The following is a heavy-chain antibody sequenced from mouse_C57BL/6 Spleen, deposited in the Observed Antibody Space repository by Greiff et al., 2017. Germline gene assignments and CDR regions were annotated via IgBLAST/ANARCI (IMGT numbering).Heavy chain of an antibody. CDR2: RRNKANDYTK. Sequence: EVNLVESGGGLVQSGRSLRLSCATSGFTFSDFYMEWVRQAPGKGLEWIAARRNKANDYTKEYSASVKGRFIVSRDTSQSILYLQMNALRAEDTAIYYGARDAPYWDGGAMDYWGQGTSVTVSS. J-gene: IGHJ4*01. V-gene: IGHV7-1*01. CDR3: ARDAPYWDGGAMDY. D-gene: IGHD4-1*01. CDR1: GFTFSDFY.